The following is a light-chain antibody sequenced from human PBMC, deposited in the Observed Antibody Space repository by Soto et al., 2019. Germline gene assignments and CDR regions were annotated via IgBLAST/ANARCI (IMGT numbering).Light chain of an antibody. V-gene: IGKV3-20*01. CDR1: QSVSGDY. J-gene: IGKJ5*01. Sequence: EVVLTQSPGTLSLSPGERATLSCRVSQSVSGDYLAWYQQKPGQAPRLLIYSASLKPAGIPDRFSGSGSATDFTLTISRLEPEDFALFYCHQYGSSPITFGQGTRLEIK. CDR3: HQYGSSPIT. CDR2: SAS.